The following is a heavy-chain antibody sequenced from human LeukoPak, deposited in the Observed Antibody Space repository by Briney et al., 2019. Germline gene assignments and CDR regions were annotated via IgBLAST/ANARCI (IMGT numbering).Heavy chain of an antibody. Sequence: GGSLRLSCAASGVTVGNNYMSWVRQPPGKGLEWISVIYSDGSTYYADSVKGRFTISRDSSENTLYLQMNSLRAEDTAVYYCARDPGGGPTHGFWGQGTLVTASS. V-gene: IGHV3-53*05. J-gene: IGHJ4*02. CDR1: GVTVGNNY. CDR3: ARDPGGGPTHGF. CDR2: IYSDGST. D-gene: IGHD1-26*01.